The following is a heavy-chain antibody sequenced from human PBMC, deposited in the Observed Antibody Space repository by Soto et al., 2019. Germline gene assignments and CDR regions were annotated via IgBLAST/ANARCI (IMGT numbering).Heavy chain of an antibody. V-gene: IGHV3-23*01. CDR2: ISGSGGST. J-gene: IGHJ4*02. D-gene: IGHD6-19*01. CDR3: PTDLNRIGSGRPLNFDY. Sequence: EVQLLESGGGLVQPGGSLRLSCAASGFTFSSYAMSWVRQAPGKGLEWVSAISGSGGSTYYADSVKGRFTISRDNSKNTLYLQMNRLRVEEMAVYYCPTDLNRIGSGRPLNFDYWGQGTLVTGSS. CDR1: GFTFSSYA.